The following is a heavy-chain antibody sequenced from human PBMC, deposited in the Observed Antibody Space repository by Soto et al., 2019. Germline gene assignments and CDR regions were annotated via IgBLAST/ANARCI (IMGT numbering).Heavy chain of an antibody. D-gene: IGHD3-3*01. V-gene: IGHV3-30-3*01. CDR2: ISYEGSNK. CDR1: AVTYSSYA. CDR3: AREERLLEWLLTHYYYYGMDV. Sequence: SLRHPCAVSAVTYSSYAMNWVRQAPGKGLEWLAVISYEGSNKYYADSVKGRFTISRDNSKNTLYLQMNSLRAEDTAVYYCAREERLLEWLLTHYYYYGMDVWGQGTTVTVYS. J-gene: IGHJ6*02.